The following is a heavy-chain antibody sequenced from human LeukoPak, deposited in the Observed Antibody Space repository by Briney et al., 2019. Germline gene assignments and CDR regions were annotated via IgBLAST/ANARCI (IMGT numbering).Heavy chain of an antibody. CDR1: GFSFSSYS. CDR3: ARDSAWGLRREDYYYYGMDV. CDR2: ISSSSSII. D-gene: IGHD1-26*01. J-gene: IGHJ6*02. V-gene: IGHV3-48*02. Sequence: GGSLRLSCAASGFSFSSYSMTWVSQAPGKGLEWVSYISSSSSIIYYADSVKGRFTISRDNAKNSLYLQMNSLRDEDTAVYYCARDSAWGLRREDYYYYGMDVWGQGTTVTVSS.